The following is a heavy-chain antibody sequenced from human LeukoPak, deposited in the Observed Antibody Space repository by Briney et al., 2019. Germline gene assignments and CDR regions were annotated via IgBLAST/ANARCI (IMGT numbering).Heavy chain of an antibody. V-gene: IGHV3-48*04. CDR3: ARDPDYGDGFFDY. D-gene: IGHD4-17*01. CDR2: ISSSSSTI. Sequence: PGGSLRLSCAASGFTFSSYNMNWVRQAPGKGLEWVSYISSSSSTIYYADSVKGRFTISRDNAKNSLYLQMNILRAEDTAVYYCARDPDYGDGFFDYWGQGTLVTVSS. J-gene: IGHJ4*02. CDR1: GFTFSSYN.